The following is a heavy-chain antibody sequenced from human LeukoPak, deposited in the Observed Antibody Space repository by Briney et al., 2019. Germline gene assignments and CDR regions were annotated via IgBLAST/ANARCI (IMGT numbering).Heavy chain of an antibody. D-gene: IGHD1-7*01. J-gene: IGHJ4*01. Sequence: ASVKVSCKASGYTFTSYDINWVRQATGQGLEWMGWMNPNSGNTGYAQKFQGRVTITRNTSISTAYMELSSLRSEDTAVYYCTRGHPTELIGLDYWGHATLVTVSS. CDR3: TRGHPTELIGLDY. CDR2: MNPNSGNT. V-gene: IGHV1-8*03. CDR1: GYTFTSYD.